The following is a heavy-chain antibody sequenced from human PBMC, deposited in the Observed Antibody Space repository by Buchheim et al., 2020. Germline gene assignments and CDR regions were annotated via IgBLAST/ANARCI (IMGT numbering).Heavy chain of an antibody. D-gene: IGHD4-17*01. CDR2: ISYDGSNK. Sequence: QVQLVESGGGVVQPGRSLRLSCAASGFTFSSYAMHWVRQAPGKGLEWVAVISYDGSNKYYADSVKGRFTISRDNSKNTLYLQMNSLRAEDTAVYYCARESPSYGDYPLYYYGMDVWGQGTT. CDR3: ARESPSYGDYPLYYYGMDV. CDR1: GFTFSSYA. J-gene: IGHJ6*02. V-gene: IGHV3-30*04.